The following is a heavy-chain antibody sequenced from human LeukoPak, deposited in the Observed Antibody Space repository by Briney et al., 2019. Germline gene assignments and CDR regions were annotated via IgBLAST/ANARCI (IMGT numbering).Heavy chain of an antibody. V-gene: IGHV4-4*02. CDR3: ARQGDRGYSYGV. D-gene: IGHD5-18*01. Sequence: SGTLSLTCAVSGGSISSSNWWSWARQSPGKGLEWIGEIHQSGGTSYNPSLESRVTILVDKSKNQISLKLSSVTAADTAVYYCARQGDRGYSYGVWGQGTLVSVSS. CDR1: GGSISSSNW. J-gene: IGHJ4*02. CDR2: IHQSGGT.